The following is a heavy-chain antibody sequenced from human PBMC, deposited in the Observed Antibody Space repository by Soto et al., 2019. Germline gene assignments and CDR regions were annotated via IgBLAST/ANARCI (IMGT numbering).Heavy chain of an antibody. CDR1: GGSISSSSYY. J-gene: IGHJ5*02. CDR2: IYYSGST. D-gene: IGHD1-26*01. V-gene: IGHV4-39*01. Sequence: LSLTCTVSGGSISSSSYYWGWIRQPPGKGLEWIGSIYYSGSTYYNPSLKSRVTISVDTSKNQFSLKLSSVTAADTAVYYCAPRVGLDWFDPWGQGTLVTVSS. CDR3: APRVGLDWFDP.